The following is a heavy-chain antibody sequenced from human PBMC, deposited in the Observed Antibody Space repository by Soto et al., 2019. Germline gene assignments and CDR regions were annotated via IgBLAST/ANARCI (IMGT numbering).Heavy chain of an antibody. CDR2: IYYSGST. CDR3: ARDQVGYSSGWYDRINWFDP. CDR1: GGSISSYY. J-gene: IGHJ5*02. V-gene: IGHV4-59*01. Sequence: SETLSLTCTVSGGSISSYYWSWIRQPPGKGLEWIGYIYYSGSTNYNPSLKSRVTISVDTSKNQFSLKLSSVTAADTAVYYCARDQVGYSSGWYDRINWFDPWGQGTRVTVSS. D-gene: IGHD6-19*01.